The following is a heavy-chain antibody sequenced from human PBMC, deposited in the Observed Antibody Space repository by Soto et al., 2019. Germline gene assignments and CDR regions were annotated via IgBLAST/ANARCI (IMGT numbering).Heavy chain of an antibody. CDR3: ARGVYGTGNYYTGPSAFDI. V-gene: IGHV1-69*06. D-gene: IGHD3-10*01. J-gene: IGHJ3*02. CDR2: TIPVFNTA. Sequence: QVQLEQSGAEVKKPGSSVKISCKASGGTLSDHGVSWLRQAPGQGLEWVGGTIPVFNTAKYAPKFQGRDTIAADKSTNIAYMEWGSLRSDDTAFYYCARGVYGTGNYYTGPSAFDIWGQGTLVIVSS. CDR1: GGTLSDHG.